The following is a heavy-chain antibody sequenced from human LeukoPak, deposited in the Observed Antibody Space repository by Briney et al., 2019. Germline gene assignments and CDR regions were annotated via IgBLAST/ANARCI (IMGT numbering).Heavy chain of an antibody. J-gene: IGHJ4*02. CDR1: RYTFTSYD. D-gene: IGHD2-2*02. V-gene: IGHV1-8*03. CDR3: ARDRGYCSSTSCYTFDY. CDR2: MNPNSGNT. Sequence: ASVKVSCKASRYTFTSYDINWVRQATGQGLEWMGWMNPNSGNTGYAQKFQGRVTITRNTSISTAYMELSSLRSEDTAVYYCARDRGYCSSTSCYTFDYWGQGTLVTVSS.